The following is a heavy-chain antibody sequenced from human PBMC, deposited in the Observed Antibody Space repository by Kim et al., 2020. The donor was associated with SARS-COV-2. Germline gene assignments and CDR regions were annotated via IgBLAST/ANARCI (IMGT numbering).Heavy chain of an antibody. CDR1: GFTVSSNY. V-gene: IGHV3-53*04. D-gene: IGHD3-3*01. CDR3: ARVRHDFWSGYDQQNYFDY. CDR2: IYSGGST. J-gene: IGHJ4*02. Sequence: GGSLRLSCAASGFTVSSNYMSWVRQAPGKGLEWVSVIYSGGSTYYADSVKGRFTISRHNSKNTLYLQMNSLRAEDTAVYYCARVRHDFWSGYDQQNYFDYWGQGTLGTVSS.